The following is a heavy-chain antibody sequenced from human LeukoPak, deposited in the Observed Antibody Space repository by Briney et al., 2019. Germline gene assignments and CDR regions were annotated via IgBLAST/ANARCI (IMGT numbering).Heavy chain of an antibody. V-gene: IGHV4-4*07. D-gene: IGHD1-26*01. CDR3: ARQGYAASYYFLDY. CDR1: GGSIRSYF. CDR2: IYTTGAT. J-gene: IGHJ4*02. Sequence: SETLSLTCTVSGGSIRSYFWGWVRQPAGKGLEWIGRIYTTGATFYNPSLKTRLTMSIDTSKNQFSLRLTSVVAADTAVYYCARQGYAASYYFLDYWSQGTLVTVSS.